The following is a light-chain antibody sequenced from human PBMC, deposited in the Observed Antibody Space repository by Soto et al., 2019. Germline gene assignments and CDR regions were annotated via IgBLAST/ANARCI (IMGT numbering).Light chain of an antibody. CDR2: GAS. Sequence: EIVMTQSPATLPVSPGERATLSCRASQSVSRNLAWYQQKPGQAPRLLIYGASTRATSIPARFSGSGSGTEFTLTISSLQSEDFAIYFCQQYNNWPPDRTFGQGTKVEIK. CDR1: QSVSRN. V-gene: IGKV3-15*01. CDR3: QQYNNWPPDRT. J-gene: IGKJ1*01.